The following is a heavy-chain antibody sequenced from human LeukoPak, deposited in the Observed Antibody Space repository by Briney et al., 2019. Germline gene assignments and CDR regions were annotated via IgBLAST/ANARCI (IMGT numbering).Heavy chain of an antibody. CDR2: INPEKRDT. D-gene: IGHD5-12*01. J-gene: IGHJ4*02. CDR3: ARKVRGPSHPLDF. Sequence: ASVKVSCKASGYTFTGYAIHWVRQAPGQGLEWMGWINPEKRDTGYAHKFQGRVTMTSDTSISTAYMELSSLRSDDTAVYYCARKVRGPSHPLDFWGQGTLVTVSS. CDR1: GYTFTGYA. V-gene: IGHV1-2*02.